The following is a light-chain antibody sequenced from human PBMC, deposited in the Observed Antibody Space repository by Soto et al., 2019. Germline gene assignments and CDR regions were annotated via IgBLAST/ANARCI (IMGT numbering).Light chain of an antibody. V-gene: IGLV4-60*02. CDR2: LEGSGSY. Sequence: QLVLTQSSSASASLGSSVKLTCTLSSGHSSYIIAWHQQQPGKAPRYLMKLEGSGSYNKGSGVPDRFSGSSSGADRYLTISNLQFEDEADYYCETWDTNPGVFGGGTKLTVL. J-gene: IGLJ3*02. CDR3: ETWDTNPGV. CDR1: SGHSSYI.